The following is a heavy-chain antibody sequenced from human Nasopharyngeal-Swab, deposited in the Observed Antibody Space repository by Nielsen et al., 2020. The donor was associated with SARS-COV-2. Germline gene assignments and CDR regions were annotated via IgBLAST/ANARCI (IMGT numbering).Heavy chain of an antibody. CDR3: ARVAVVVSYYYYGMDV. D-gene: IGHD2-15*01. CDR1: GGSISSSSYY. V-gene: IGHV4-39*07. CDR2: IYYSGGT. Sequence: SETLSLTCTVSGGSISSSSYYWGWIRQPPGKGLEWIGSIYYSGGTYYNPSLKSRVTISVDTSKNQFSLKLSSVTAADTAVYYCARVAVVVSYYYYGMDVWGQGTTVTVSS. J-gene: IGHJ6*02.